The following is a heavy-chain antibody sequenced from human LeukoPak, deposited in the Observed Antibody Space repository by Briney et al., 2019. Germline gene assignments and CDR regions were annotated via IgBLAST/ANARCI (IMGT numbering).Heavy chain of an antibody. J-gene: IGHJ1*01. CDR1: GVTVTSTY. V-gene: IGHV3-66*02. Sequence: PGGSLRLSCGASGVTVTSTYMSWVRQAPGKGLEWISIVYTAGSTYYADSVKGRFTISRDNSRNTMSLQMSSLKPEDTAVYYCATSFPPVKIFRHWGQGTLVAVSS. CDR3: ATSFPPVKIFRH. CDR2: VYTAGST. D-gene: IGHD2/OR15-2a*01.